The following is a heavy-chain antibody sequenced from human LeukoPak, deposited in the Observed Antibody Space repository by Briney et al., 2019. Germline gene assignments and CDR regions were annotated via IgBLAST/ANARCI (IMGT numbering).Heavy chain of an antibody. CDR2: INHSGST. J-gene: IGHJ4*02. Sequence: PSETLSLTCAFYGGSFSNYYWSWIRQPPGKGLEWIGEINHSGSTNYNPSLKSRLTISVDTSKNQFSLKLSSVTAADTAVYYCARGRKYTSGYRVTELGSGYSDYWGQGTLVTVSS. V-gene: IGHV4-34*01. CDR3: ARGRKYTSGYRVTELGSGYSDY. CDR1: GGSFSNYY. D-gene: IGHD5-18*01.